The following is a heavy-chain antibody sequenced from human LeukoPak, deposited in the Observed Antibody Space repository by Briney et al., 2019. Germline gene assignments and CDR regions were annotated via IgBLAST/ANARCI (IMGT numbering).Heavy chain of an antibody. CDR1: GDSVTNHY. J-gene: IGHJ4*02. V-gene: IGHV4-59*02. CDR3: ARDSFIESYPDY. D-gene: IGHD1-26*01. Sequence: SETLSLTCIVSGDSVTNHYWSLIRQPPGKGLEWIGYIYYSGSINYNPSLKSRVTISVDTSRNQFSMKLNSVTAADTAVYYCARDSFIESYPDYWGQGTLVTVSS. CDR2: IYYSGSI.